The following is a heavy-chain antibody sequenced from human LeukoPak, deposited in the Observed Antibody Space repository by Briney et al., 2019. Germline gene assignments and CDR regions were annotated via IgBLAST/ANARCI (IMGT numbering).Heavy chain of an antibody. Sequence: NPSETLSLTCTVSGGSISSYYWSWIRQPPGKGLEWIGYIYYSGSTNYNPSLKSRVAISVDTSKNQVSLRLSSVTAADTAVYYCARGGSIVGTTPHDTFDIWGQGTVVTVS. CDR2: IYYSGST. CDR1: GGSISSYY. CDR3: ARGGSIVGTTPHDTFDI. D-gene: IGHD1-26*01. J-gene: IGHJ3*02. V-gene: IGHV4-59*01.